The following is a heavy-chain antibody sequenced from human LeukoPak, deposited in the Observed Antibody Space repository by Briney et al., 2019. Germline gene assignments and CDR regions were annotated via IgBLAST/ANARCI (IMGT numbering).Heavy chain of an antibody. CDR1: GYTFTSYY. D-gene: IGHD3-16*01. J-gene: IGHJ4*02. CDR3: VRDNDSRDPPHFDY. CDR2: ILPIFGTT. V-gene: IGHV1-69*06. Sequence: SVKVSCKAAGYTFTSYYMHGVRQAPGQGLEWMGGILPIFGTTNYARKFRGRVTLTAYKYTTTATMELSSLRSEDTAAHYCVRDNDSRDPPHFDYWGQGTLVTVSS.